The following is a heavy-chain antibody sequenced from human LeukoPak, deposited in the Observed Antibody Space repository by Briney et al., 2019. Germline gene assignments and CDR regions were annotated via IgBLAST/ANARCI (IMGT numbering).Heavy chain of an antibody. CDR2: IHYTGST. CDR1: GVSISNYY. V-gene: IGHV4-59*01. Sequence: PSETLSLTCTVSGVSISNYYWTWIRQPPGKGLECIGYIHYTGSTNYNPSLKSRVTISVETSKNQFSLKLKSVTAADTAVYYCARGGYYGSGNDFRFDPWGQGTLVTVSS. CDR3: ARGGYYGSGNDFRFDP. J-gene: IGHJ5*02. D-gene: IGHD3-10*01.